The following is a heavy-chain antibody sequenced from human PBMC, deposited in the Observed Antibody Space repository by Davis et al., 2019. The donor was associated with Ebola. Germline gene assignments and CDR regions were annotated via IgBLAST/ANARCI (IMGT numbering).Heavy chain of an antibody. D-gene: IGHD3-3*01. V-gene: IGHV5-10-1*01. CDR3: ARRNYDFWSGSNREPFDP. CDR1: GYNFSSHW. J-gene: IGHJ5*02. CDR2: IDPSDSYT. Sequence: GESLKISCKGSGYNFSSHWISWVRHMPGKGLEWVGRIDPSDSYTSYSPSFQGHVTISADKSISTAYLQWSSLKASDTAMYYCARRNYDFWSGSNREPFDPWGQGTLVIVSS.